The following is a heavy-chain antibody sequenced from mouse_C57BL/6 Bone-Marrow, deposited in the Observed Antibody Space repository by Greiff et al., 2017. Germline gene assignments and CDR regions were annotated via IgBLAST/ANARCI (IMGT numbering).Heavy chain of an antibody. CDR3: ARSYDYDDYTMDY. CDR1: GYTFTNYW. Sequence: VQLQQPGAELVKPGASVKLSCNASGYTFTNYWMHWVKQRPGQGLEWIGMMHPNGGSPDYNEKFKSEATLSVDKSSRTAYMELSSLTSEDSAVYYCARSYDYDDYTMDYWGQGTSVTVSS. J-gene: IGHJ4*01. V-gene: IGHV1-64*01. D-gene: IGHD2-4*01. CDR2: MHPNGGSP.